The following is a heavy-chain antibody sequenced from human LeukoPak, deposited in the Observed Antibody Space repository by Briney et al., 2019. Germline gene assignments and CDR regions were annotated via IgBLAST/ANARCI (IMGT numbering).Heavy chain of an antibody. CDR3: ARVEKAVTGILDS. CDR2: MYNGGST. J-gene: IGHJ4*02. CDR1: GDSISKYF. V-gene: IGHV4-59*01. Sequence: SETLSLTCTVSGDSISKYFWSWTRQSPGKGLEWIGYMYNGGSTIHNPSLKSRVTISTDTSKNQFSLRLDSVTAADTAVYYCARVEKAVTGILDSWGQGTHVTVSS. D-gene: IGHD4-11*01.